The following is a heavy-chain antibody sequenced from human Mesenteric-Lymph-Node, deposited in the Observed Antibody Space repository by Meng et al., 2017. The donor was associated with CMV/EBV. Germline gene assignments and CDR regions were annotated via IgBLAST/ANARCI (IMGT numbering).Heavy chain of an antibody. V-gene: IGHV3-74*01. CDR3: APGLLGYCSSTICS. CDR2: ISWSSDNI. D-gene: IGHD2-2*01. Sequence: GESLKISCAASGFTFSSYWMHWVRQAPGKGLEWVSSISWSSDNIAYADSVKGRFTISRDESKSTLYLQMNSLSADDTAVYYCAPGLLGYCSSTICSWGQGTLVTVSS. CDR1: GFTFSSYW. J-gene: IGHJ4*02.